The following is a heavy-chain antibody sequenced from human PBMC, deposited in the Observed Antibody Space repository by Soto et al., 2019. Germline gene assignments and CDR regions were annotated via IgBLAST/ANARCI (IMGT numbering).Heavy chain of an antibody. CDR2: ISYDGSNK. J-gene: IGHJ6*02. V-gene: IGHV3-30-3*01. CDR1: GFTFSSYA. Sequence: QVQLVESGGGVVQPGRSLRLSCAASGFTFSSYAMHWVRQAPGKGLEWVAVISYDGSNKYYADSVKGRFTISRDNSKNTLYLQMNSLRAEDTAVYYCARGSAAGTYYYYGMDVWGQGTTVTVSS. D-gene: IGHD6-13*01. CDR3: ARGSAAGTYYYYGMDV.